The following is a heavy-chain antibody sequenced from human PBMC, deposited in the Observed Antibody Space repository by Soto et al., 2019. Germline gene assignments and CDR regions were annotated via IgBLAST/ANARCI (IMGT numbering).Heavy chain of an antibody. CDR2: INAGNGNT. J-gene: IGHJ5*02. V-gene: IGHV1-3*01. CDR3: ASGDIPPIAARDGYANWFDP. D-gene: IGHD6-6*01. Sequence: ASVKVSCKASGYTFTSYAMHWVRQAPGQRLEWMGWINAGNGNTKYSQKFQGRVTITRDTSASTAYMELSSLRSEDTAVYYCASGDIPPIAARDGYANWFDPWGQGTLVTVSS. CDR1: GYTFTSYA.